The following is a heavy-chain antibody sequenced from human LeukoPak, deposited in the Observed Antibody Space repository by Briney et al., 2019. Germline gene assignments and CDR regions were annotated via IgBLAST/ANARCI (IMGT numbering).Heavy chain of an antibody. J-gene: IGHJ4*02. CDR2: IYSSGST. CDR1: GGSINNYY. V-gene: IGHV4-4*07. Sequence: SETLSLTCTVSGGSINNYYWTWIRQPAGKGLEWIGRIYSSGSTDYNPSLKSRVTVSVDTSKNQFSLKVSSVTAADTAMYYCARDSSANYFDYWGQGTLVTVSS. CDR3: ARDSSANYFDY.